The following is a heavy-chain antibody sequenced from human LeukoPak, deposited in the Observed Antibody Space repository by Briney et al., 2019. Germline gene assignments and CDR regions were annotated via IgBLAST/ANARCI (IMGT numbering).Heavy chain of an antibody. J-gene: IGHJ4*02. V-gene: IGHV3-9*01. Sequence: GGSLRLSCAASGFTFDDYAMHWVRQAPGKGLEWVSGISWNSGNVGYADSVKGRFTISRDNAKNSLYLQMNSLRAEDTAVYYCAKSQWELPPAIDYWGQGTLVTVSS. D-gene: IGHD1-26*01. CDR3: AKSQWELPPAIDY. CDR2: ISWNSGNV. CDR1: GFTFDDYA.